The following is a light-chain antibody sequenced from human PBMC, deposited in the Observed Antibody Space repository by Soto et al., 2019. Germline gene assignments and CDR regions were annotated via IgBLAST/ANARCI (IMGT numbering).Light chain of an antibody. V-gene: IGKV3-15*01. CDR3: QQYSRWPPWT. J-gene: IGKJ1*01. CDR2: RAS. CDR1: QSLSGN. Sequence: EIVMTQSPATLAGSPGETVTPSCRASQSLSGNLAWYQQKPGQAPRLLIFRASTRATGVPARFSGRGSGKEFTPPIGGLQFEVFGFYYCQQYSRWPPWTFGPGTKGDIK.